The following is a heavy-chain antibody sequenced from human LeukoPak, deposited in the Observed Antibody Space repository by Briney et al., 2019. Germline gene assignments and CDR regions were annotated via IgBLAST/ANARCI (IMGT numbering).Heavy chain of an antibody. J-gene: IGHJ4*02. CDR2: IKQDGSEK. CDR1: GFTFSSYW. D-gene: IGHD6-6*01. CDR3: ARDLFKYSSSNQPFHY. V-gene: IGHV3-7*01. Sequence: GGSLRLSCAASGFTFSSYWMSWVRQAPGKGLEWVANIKQDGSEKYYVDSVKGRFTISRDNAKNSLYLQMNSLRAEDTAVYYCARDLFKYSSSNQPFHYWGQGTLVTVSS.